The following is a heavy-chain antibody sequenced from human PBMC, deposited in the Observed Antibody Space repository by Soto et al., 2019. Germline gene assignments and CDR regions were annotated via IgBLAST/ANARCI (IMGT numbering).Heavy chain of an antibody. D-gene: IGHD3-16*01. CDR2: IYPGDSDA. V-gene: IGHV5-51*01. CDR3: ARSQFDYVWGTSGCFDS. J-gene: IGHJ4*02. CDR1: GYSFSTHW. Sequence: GESLKISCKGSGYSFSTHWVGWVRQMPGKGLEWMGIIYPGDSDARYSPSFKGQVTISVDESTTTAFLQWSSLKASDTAMYFCARSQFDYVWGTSGCFDSWGQGTLVTVS.